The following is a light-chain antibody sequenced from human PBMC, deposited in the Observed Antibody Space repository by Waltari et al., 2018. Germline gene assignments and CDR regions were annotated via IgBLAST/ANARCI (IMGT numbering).Light chain of an antibody. Sequence: QSALTQPASVSGSLGQSISISCAGTSNDVGAHNLVSWYQQYPGRAPKLVIYEVTNRPSGICSRFSGSKSGNTASLTISGLQSEDEAEYFCSSYSTTFTVLFGGGTKVTV. CDR2: EVT. CDR1: SNDVGAHNL. J-gene: IGLJ3*02. CDR3: SSYSTTFTVL. V-gene: IGLV2-14*01.